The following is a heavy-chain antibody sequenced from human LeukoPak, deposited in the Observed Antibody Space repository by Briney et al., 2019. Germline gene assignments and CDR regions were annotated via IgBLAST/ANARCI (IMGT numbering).Heavy chain of an antibody. D-gene: IGHD3-3*01. CDR1: GFTFSGSA. V-gene: IGHV3-73*01. CDR3: TRLGGIGFDP. CDR2: IRSKANSYAT. Sequence: GGSLRLSRAASGFTFSGSAMHWVRQASGTGLEWVGRIRSKANSYATAYAASVKGRFTISRDDSKNTAYLQMNSLKTEDTAVYYCTRLGGIGFDPWGQGTLVTVSS. J-gene: IGHJ5*02.